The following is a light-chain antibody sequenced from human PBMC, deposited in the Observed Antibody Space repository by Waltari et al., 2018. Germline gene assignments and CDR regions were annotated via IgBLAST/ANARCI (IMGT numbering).Light chain of an antibody. V-gene: IGKV3-11*01. CDR3: QQRSKWFT. CDR1: QSVSSY. CDR2: DAS. J-gene: IGKJ4*01. Sequence: EVVLTQSPATLALSPGERVTLSCRASQSVSSYLACYQQKPGQAPRLLIYDASKRATGIPARFTGSGSGTHFTLTISSLEPEDFAVYYCQQRSKWFTFGGGTKVEIK.